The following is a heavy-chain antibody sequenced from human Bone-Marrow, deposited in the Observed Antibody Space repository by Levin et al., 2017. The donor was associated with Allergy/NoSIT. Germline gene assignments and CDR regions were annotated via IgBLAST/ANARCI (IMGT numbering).Heavy chain of an antibody. CDR2: ISSSASTI. J-gene: IGHJ5*02. CDR3: ARDHDYSNSGWFDP. D-gene: IGHD4-11*01. CDR1: GFTFSDYY. Sequence: TGGSLRLSCAASGFTFSDYYMSWIRQAPGKGLEWISYISSSASTIYYADSVKGRFTISRDNAKSSLYLQMNSLRAEDTAVYYCARDHDYSNSGWFDPWGQGTLVTVSS. V-gene: IGHV3-11*01.